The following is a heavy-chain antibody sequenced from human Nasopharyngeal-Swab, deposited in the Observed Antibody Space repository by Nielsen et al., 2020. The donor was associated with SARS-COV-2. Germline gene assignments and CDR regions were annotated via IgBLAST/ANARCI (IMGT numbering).Heavy chain of an antibody. D-gene: IGHD6-13*01. Sequence: WIRKSPSTGLEWLGRTYYRSKWYNDYAVSVKSRITINPDTSKNQFSLQLNSVTPEDTAVYYCARDLDSSSWYLYYFDYWGQGTLVTVSS. V-gene: IGHV6-1*01. CDR2: TYYRSKWYN. J-gene: IGHJ4*02. CDR3: ARDLDSSSWYLYYFDY.